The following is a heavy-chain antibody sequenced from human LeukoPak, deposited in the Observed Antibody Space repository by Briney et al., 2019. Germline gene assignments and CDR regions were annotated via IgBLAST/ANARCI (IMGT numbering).Heavy chain of an antibody. CDR3: ARDKLARDWFDP. J-gene: IGHJ5*02. D-gene: IGHD3-3*02. CDR2: ISAHNGNT. V-gene: IGHV1-18*01. Sequence: ASVKVSCKASGYTFTSYGISWVRQAPGQGLEWMGWISAHNGNTNYAQRLQGRVTMTIDTSTNMAYMELRSLRSDDTAMYFCARDKLARDWFDPWGQGTLVTVSS. CDR1: GYTFTSYG.